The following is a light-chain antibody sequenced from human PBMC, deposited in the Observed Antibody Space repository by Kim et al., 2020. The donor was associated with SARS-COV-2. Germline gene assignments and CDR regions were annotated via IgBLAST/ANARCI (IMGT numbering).Light chain of an antibody. CDR2: WAS. Sequence: RATINCQSRQSVLYRSNNRNYLAWDQHKPGLPPKLLIFWASTRVCGVPDRVSGSGSGTDFALTISSLQAEDVAVYYCQRYYNAPAGFGQGTKLEIK. CDR3: QRYYNAPAG. CDR1: QSVLYRSNNRNY. V-gene: IGKV4-1*01. J-gene: IGKJ2*03.